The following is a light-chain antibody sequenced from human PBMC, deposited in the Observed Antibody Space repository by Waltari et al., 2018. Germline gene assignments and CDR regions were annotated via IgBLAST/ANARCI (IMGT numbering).Light chain of an antibody. J-gene: IGLJ2*01. Sequence: QSALTQPRSVSGSPGQTVTISCTGTNSDIGEYKYVSWFQLHPGKAPKLEIYSVTDRPPGVPRRFSGSTSGSTASLTIAGLQPEDEGDYFCCSYAGRYTMIFGGGTRLTVL. CDR2: SVT. CDR3: CSYAGRYTMI. CDR1: NSDIGEYKY. V-gene: IGLV2-11*01.